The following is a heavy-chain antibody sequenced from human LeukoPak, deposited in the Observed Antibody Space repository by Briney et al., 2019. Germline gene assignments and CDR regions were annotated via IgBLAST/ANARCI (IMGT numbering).Heavy chain of an antibody. J-gene: IGHJ3*01. CDR3: ARDPMYNGGNSGAFDF. CDR2: ISGNGAT. CDR1: GFTFSSYS. D-gene: IGHD4-23*01. Sequence: GGSQRLSCAASGFTFSSYSMNWVRQAPGRGPEWISYISGNGATYYADSVKGRFTISRDNAQNSLWLQMNSLRAEDTAVYYCARDPMYNGGNSGAFDFWGQGTLVTVSS. V-gene: IGHV3-48*04.